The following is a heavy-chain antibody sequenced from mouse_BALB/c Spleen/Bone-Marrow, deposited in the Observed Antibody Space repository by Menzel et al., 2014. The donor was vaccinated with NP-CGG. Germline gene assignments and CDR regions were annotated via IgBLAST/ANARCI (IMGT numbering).Heavy chain of an antibody. Sequence: SGPELVKPGASVKISCKASGYAFSSSWMNWVKQRPGQGLEWIGRIYPGDGDTNYNGKFKGKATLTADKSSSTAYMQLSSLTSVDSAVYFCARRLGLYAMDYWGQGTSVTVSS. V-gene: IGHV1-82*01. J-gene: IGHJ4*01. CDR2: IYPGDGDT. D-gene: IGHD3-1*01. CDR1: GYAFSSSW. CDR3: ARRLGLYAMDY.